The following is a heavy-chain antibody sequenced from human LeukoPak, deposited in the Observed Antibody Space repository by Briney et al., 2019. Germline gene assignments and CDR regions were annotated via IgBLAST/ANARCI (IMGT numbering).Heavy chain of an antibody. V-gene: IGHV3-21*01. D-gene: IGHD2/OR15-2a*01. CDR1: GFTFSSYS. CDR2: ISSSSSYI. J-gene: IGHJ6*03. Sequence: GGSLRLSCAASGFTFSSYSMNWVRQAPGKGLEWVSSISSSSSYIYYADSVKGRFTISRDNAKNSLYLQMNSLRAEDTAVYYCARANSNSVYYYYIDVWGKGTTVTVSS. CDR3: ARANSNSVYYYYIDV.